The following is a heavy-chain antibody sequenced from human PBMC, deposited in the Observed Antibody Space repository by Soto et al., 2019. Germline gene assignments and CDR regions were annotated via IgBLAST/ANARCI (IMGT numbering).Heavy chain of an antibody. V-gene: IGHV3-33*06. Sequence: GGSLRLSCAASGFTFSSYGMHWVRQAPGKGLEWVAVIWSDGSNKYYADSVKGRFTISRDNSKNTLYLQMNSLRAEDTAIYYCAKTPRQWLVYFDYWGQGALVTVSS. CDR1: GFTFSSYG. D-gene: IGHD6-19*01. CDR3: AKTPRQWLVYFDY. J-gene: IGHJ4*02. CDR2: IWSDGSNK.